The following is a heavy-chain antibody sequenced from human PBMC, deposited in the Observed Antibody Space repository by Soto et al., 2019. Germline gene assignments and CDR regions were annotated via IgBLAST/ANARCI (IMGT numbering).Heavy chain of an antibody. J-gene: IGHJ5*02. CDR3: TTDPFDSGTTEKNNWFDP. Sequence: GGSLRLSCAASGFTFSNAWMNWVRQAPGKGLEWVGRIKSKTDGGTTDYAAPVKGRFTISRDDSKNTLYLQMNSLKTEDTAVYYCTTDPFDSGTTEKNNWFDPWGQGTLVTVSS. CDR2: IKSKTDGGTT. D-gene: IGHD1-7*01. V-gene: IGHV3-15*07. CDR1: GFTFSNAW.